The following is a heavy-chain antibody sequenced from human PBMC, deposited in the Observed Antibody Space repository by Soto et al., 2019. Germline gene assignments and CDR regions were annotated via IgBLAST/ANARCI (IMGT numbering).Heavy chain of an antibody. CDR1: GGSVSSGSYY. V-gene: IGHV4-61*01. J-gene: IGHJ4*02. CDR3: ARSKDPFDY. Sequence: ETLSLTCTVSGGSVSSGSYYWSWIRQPPGKGLEWIGYIYYSGSTNYNPSLKSRVTISVDTSKNQFSLKLSSVTAADTAVYYCARSKDPFDYWGQGTLVTVSS. D-gene: IGHD2-15*01. CDR2: IYYSGST.